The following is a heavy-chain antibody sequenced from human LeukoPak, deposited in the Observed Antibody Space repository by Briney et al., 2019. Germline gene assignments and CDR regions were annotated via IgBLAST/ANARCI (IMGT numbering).Heavy chain of an antibody. Sequence: GGSLRLSCAASGFTFSSYEMNWVRQAPGKGLEWVSYISSSGSTIYYADSAKGRFTISRDNAKNSLYLQMNSLRAEDTAVYYCARELYYDILTGYLNYYYGMDVWGKGTTVTVSS. CDR2: ISSSGSTI. J-gene: IGHJ6*04. CDR1: GFTFSSYE. CDR3: ARELYYDILTGYLNYYYGMDV. D-gene: IGHD3-9*01. V-gene: IGHV3-48*03.